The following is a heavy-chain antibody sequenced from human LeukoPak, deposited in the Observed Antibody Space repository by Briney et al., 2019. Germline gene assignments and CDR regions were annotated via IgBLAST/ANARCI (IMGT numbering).Heavy chain of an antibody. D-gene: IGHD6-13*01. CDR2: INHSGST. CDR1: GGSFSGYY. V-gene: IGHV4-34*01. Sequence: SETLSLTCAVYGGSFSGYYWTWIRQPPGKGLEWIGEINHSGSTNYNPSLKSRVTISVDTSKNQFSLKLSSVTAADTAVYYCARRSKHIAAADSYWYFDLWGRGTLVTVSS. J-gene: IGHJ2*01. CDR3: ARRSKHIAAADSYWYFDL.